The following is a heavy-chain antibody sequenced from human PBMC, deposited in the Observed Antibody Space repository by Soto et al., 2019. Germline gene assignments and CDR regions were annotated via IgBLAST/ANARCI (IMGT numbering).Heavy chain of an antibody. CDR3: ARRKGEYSSGWPIDY. Sequence: ASVKVSCKASGYTFTSYGISWVRQAPGQGLEWMGWISAYNGNTNYAQKLQGGVTMTTDTSTSTAYMELRSLRSDDTAVYYCARRKGEYSSGWPIDYWGQGTLVTVSS. J-gene: IGHJ4*02. D-gene: IGHD6-19*01. CDR2: ISAYNGNT. V-gene: IGHV1-18*01. CDR1: GYTFTSYG.